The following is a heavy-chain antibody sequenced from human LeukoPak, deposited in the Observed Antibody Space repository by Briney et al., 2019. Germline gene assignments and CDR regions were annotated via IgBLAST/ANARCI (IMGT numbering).Heavy chain of an antibody. CDR2: IRNKANNYAT. D-gene: IGHD6-6*01. V-gene: IGHV3-73*01. J-gene: IGHJ4*02. CDR3: TYTSSSGVVY. Sequence: QPGGSLRLSCAASGFTFSVSAIYWVRQASGKGLEWIGRIRNKANNYATAYAASVKGRFTISREDSKNTAYLQMNSLNTEDTAVYYCTYTSSSGVVYWGQGALVTVSS. CDR1: GFTFSVSA.